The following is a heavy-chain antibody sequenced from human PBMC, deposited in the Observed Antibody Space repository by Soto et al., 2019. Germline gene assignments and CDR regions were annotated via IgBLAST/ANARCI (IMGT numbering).Heavy chain of an antibody. V-gene: IGHV5-51*01. J-gene: IGHJ6*02. D-gene: IGHD3-22*01. Sequence: GESLKISCEASGYSFTSNWIGWVRQMPGKGLEWMGIINPADSDIKYSPSFQGQVTISADKSISTAYLQWSSLKASDTAMYYCTRGGYYYESSGTTRGYYYGMDVWGQGTTVTVSS. CDR3: TRGGYYYESSGTTRGYYYGMDV. CDR1: GYSFTSNW. CDR2: INPADSDI.